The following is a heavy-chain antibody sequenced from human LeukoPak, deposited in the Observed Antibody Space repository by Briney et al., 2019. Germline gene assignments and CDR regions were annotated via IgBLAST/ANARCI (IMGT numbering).Heavy chain of an antibody. V-gene: IGHV3-74*01. CDR3: ARGHHYYDSSAYYY. D-gene: IGHD3-22*01. Sequence: GGSLRLSCAASGFTFSRDWMHWVRQGPGKGLVWVSRMNSDGSTTSYAASVKGRFTISRDTAKNTLYLQMNSLRAEDTAVYYCARGHHYYDSSAYYYWGQGTLVTVSS. CDR2: MNSDGSTT. CDR1: GFTFSRDW. J-gene: IGHJ4*02.